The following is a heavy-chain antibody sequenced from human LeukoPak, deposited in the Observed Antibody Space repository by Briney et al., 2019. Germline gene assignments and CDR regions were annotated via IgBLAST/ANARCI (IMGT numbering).Heavy chain of an antibody. CDR1: RFTLSIYA. CDR3: AKESTVTPGNVNWFDP. CDR2: ISGSGGDT. D-gene: IGHD4-17*01. V-gene: IGHV3-23*01. J-gene: IGHJ5*02. Sequence: GGSLRLSCAASRFTLSIYAMSWVRQAPGKGLEWVSGISGSGGDTCYADSVKGRFTISRDNSKNRVYLHMNSLRAEDTAVYYCAKESTVTPGNVNWFDPWGQGTLVTVSS.